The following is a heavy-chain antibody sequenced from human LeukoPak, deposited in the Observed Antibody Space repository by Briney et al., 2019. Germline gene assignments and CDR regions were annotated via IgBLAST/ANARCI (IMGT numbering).Heavy chain of an antibody. CDR3: ATKQWLAPPPDS. Sequence: GGSLRLSCAASGFTFSKYWMLWVRHAPGKGLESVSRINTDGAVTTYADSVKGRFTVSRDNADNTMFLQRNSVRDEDTAVYYWATKQWLAPPPDSWGQGTPVTDSS. D-gene: IGHD6-19*01. J-gene: IGHJ6*01. CDR2: INTDGAVT. V-gene: IGHV3-74*01. CDR1: GFTFSKYW.